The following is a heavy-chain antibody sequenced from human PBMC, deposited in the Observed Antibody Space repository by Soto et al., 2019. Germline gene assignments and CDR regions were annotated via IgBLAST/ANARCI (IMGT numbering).Heavy chain of an antibody. D-gene: IGHD4-17*01. V-gene: IGHV4-34*01. CDR2: INHSGST. J-gene: IGHJ4*02. CDR3: ARGNRYGDSTQCVAQDY. Sequence: PSETLSLTCAVYGGSFSGYYWSWIRQPPGKGLEWIGEINHSGSTNYNPSLKSRVTISVDTSKNQFSLKLSSVTAADTAVYYCARGNRYGDSTQCVAQDYWGQGTLVTVSS. CDR1: GGSFSGYY.